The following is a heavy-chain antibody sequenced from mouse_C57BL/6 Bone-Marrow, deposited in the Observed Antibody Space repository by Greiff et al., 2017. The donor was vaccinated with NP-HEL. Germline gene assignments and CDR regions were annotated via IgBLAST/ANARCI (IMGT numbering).Heavy chain of an antibody. V-gene: IGHV1-26*01. CDR2: INPNNGGT. J-gene: IGHJ3*01. Sequence: VQLQQSGPELVKPGASVKISCKASGYTFTDYYMNWVKQSHGKSLEWIGDINPNNGGTSYNQKFKGKATLTVDKSSSTAYMELRSLTSEDSAVYYCARAKTAQAPWFAYWGQGTLVTVSA. D-gene: IGHD3-2*02. CDR3: ARAKTAQAPWFAY. CDR1: GYTFTDYY.